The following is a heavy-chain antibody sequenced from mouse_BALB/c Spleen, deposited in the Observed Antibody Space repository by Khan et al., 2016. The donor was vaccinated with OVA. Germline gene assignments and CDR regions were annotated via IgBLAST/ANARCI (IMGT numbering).Heavy chain of an antibody. CDR1: GYSFTLYY. CDR2: VNPNTDNI. J-gene: IGHJ3*01. V-gene: IGHV1-26*01. D-gene: IGHD2-14*01. CDR3: ARGYDFSAS. Sequence: VQLKESGPDLVKPGASVKISCKASGYSFTLYYMSWVKQSHGKSLEWIGRVNPNTDNINYNQEFKGKAIFTVDKSSNTAYMELRSLTSEDSAAYFCARGYDFSASWGQGTLVTVSA.